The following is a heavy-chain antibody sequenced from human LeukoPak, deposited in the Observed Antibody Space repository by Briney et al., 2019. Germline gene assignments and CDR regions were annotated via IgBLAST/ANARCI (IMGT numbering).Heavy chain of an antibody. CDR2: IQSSSNAI. J-gene: IGHJ3*02. CDR3: ARKLKTGTTEGAFDI. V-gene: IGHV3-48*01. Sequence: GGSLRLSCAASGFTFSTYSMNWVRQTPGKGLEWVSYIQSSSNAIYYADSVKGRFTISRDNAKNALYLQMNSLKAEDTALYYCARKLKTGTTEGAFDIWGQGTMVTVSS. D-gene: IGHD1-14*01. CDR1: GFTFSTYS.